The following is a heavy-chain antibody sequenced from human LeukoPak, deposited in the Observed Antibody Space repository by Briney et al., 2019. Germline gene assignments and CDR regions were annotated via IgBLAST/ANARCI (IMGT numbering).Heavy chain of an antibody. J-gene: IGHJ4*02. Sequence: GASVKVSCKASGYTFTSYDINWVRQATGRGLEWMGWMNPNSGNTGYAQKFQGRVTMTRNTSISTAYMELSSLRSEDTAVYYCARGPRRIAAAGTYYFDYWGQGTLVTVSS. CDR2: MNPNSGNT. V-gene: IGHV1-8*01. CDR1: GYTFTSYD. D-gene: IGHD6-13*01. CDR3: ARGPRRIAAAGTYYFDY.